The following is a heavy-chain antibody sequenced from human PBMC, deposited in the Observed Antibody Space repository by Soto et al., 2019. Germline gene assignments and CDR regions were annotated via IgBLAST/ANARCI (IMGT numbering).Heavy chain of an antibody. CDR3: AKDSQSVSVSAARVYGMDV. CDR1: GFTFSSFA. J-gene: IGHJ6*02. V-gene: IGHV3-23*01. CDR2: TRSNGEYT. Sequence: EVQVLDSGGGLVQPGGSLRLSCAGSGFTFSSFAMTWVRQAPGKGLEWVSTTRSNGEYTYYTDSVKGRFTVSRDNSKNALFLEMSSLRAEDTAIYYCAKDSQSVSVSAARVYGMDVWGQGTTVTVSS. D-gene: IGHD2-2*01.